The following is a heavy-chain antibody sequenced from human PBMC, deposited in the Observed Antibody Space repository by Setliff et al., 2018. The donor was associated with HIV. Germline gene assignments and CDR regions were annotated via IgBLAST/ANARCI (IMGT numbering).Heavy chain of an antibody. D-gene: IGHD6-13*01. CDR1: GFTFNSYS. J-gene: IGHJ4*01. Sequence: GGSLRLSCAASGFTFNSYSMNWVRQAPGKGLEWVSSISTGSSYIYYADSVKGRFTISRDNAKNSLYLQMNSLRAEDTAVYYCAREVAADGTYFDYWGQGALVTVSS. V-gene: IGHV3-21*01. CDR3: AREVAADGTYFDY. CDR2: ISTGSSYI.